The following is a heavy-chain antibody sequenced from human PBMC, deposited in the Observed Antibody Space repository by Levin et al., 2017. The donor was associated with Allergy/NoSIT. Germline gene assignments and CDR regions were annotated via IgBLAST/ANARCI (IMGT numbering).Heavy chain of an antibody. CDR1: GYTFTIYY. V-gene: IGHV1-46*01. CDR3: ARLHYYDTSGPVDFDS. D-gene: IGHD3-22*01. Sequence: GASVKVSCKTSGYTFTIYYIHWVRQAPGQGLEWVGIINPNVDSTSYAQKFQGGVTMTSDTSTPTVYMDLSSLRSEDTAVYYCARLHYYDTSGPVDFDSWGQGTLVTVSS. CDR2: INPNVDST. J-gene: IGHJ4*02.